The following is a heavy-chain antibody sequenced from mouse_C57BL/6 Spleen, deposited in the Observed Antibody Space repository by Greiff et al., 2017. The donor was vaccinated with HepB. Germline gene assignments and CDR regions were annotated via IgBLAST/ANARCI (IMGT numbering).Heavy chain of an antibody. D-gene: IGHD1-1*01. V-gene: IGHV1-19*01. CDR3: ASYYGSSNYAMDY. J-gene: IGHJ4*01. CDR1: GYTFTDYY. CDR2: INPYNGGT. Sequence: EVQLQQSGPVLVKPGASVKMSCKASGYTFTDYYMNWVKQSHGKSLEWIGVINPYNGGTSYNQKFKGKATLTVDKSSSTAYMELNSLTSEDSAVYYCASYYGSSNYAMDYWGQGTSVTVSS.